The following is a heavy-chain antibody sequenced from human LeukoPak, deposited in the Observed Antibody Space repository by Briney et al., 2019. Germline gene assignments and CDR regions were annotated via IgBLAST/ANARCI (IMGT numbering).Heavy chain of an antibody. Sequence: SETLSLTCAVYGGSFSGYYWSWIRQPPGKGLEWIGEINHSGSTNYNPSLKSRVTISVDTSKNQFSLKLSSVTAADTAVYYCARVFEPEMPFDYWGQGTLVTVSS. CDR1: GGSFSGYY. D-gene: IGHD5-24*01. CDR2: INHSGST. J-gene: IGHJ4*02. CDR3: ARVFEPEMPFDY. V-gene: IGHV4-34*01.